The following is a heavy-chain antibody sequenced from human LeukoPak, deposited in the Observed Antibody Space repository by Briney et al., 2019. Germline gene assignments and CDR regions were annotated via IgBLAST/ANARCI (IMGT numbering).Heavy chain of an antibody. CDR3: ARSEYNWNNVLGWFDP. V-gene: IGHV4-59*01. D-gene: IGHD1/OR15-1a*01. CDR1: GGSISSYY. CDR2: VYFSGTT. Sequence: SETLSLTCTVSGGSISSYYWSWIRQPPGKGLKWIAYVYFSGTTNYNPSLKSRVSISVDTSKNQFSLKLSSVTAADTAVYYCARSEYNWNNVLGWFDPWGQGTLVTVSS. J-gene: IGHJ5*02.